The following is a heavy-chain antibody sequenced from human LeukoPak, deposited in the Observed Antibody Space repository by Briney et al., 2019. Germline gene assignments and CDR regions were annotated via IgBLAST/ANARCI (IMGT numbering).Heavy chain of an antibody. J-gene: IGHJ4*02. Sequence: KPGGSLRLSCAASGFTFSSYTMNWVRQAPGKGLEWVSSISSSSSYIYYADSVKGRFTISRDNAKRSLYLQMNSLRAEDTAVYYCAKHKENYGDSCLDDYWGQGALVTVSS. CDR2: ISSSSSYI. V-gene: IGHV3-21*01. D-gene: IGHD4-17*01. CDR3: AKHKENYGDSCLDDY. CDR1: GFTFSSYT.